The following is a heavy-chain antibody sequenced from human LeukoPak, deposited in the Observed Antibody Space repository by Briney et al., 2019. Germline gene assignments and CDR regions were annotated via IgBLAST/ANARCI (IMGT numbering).Heavy chain of an antibody. V-gene: IGHV1-18*01. CDR2: ITPYNGNT. CDR1: GYTFTSYG. Sequence: ASVNVSCKASGYTFTSYGITWVRQAPGQGLEWMGWITPYNGNTNYAQKSQGRVTVTTDTSTNIASMELRNLRSDDTAIYYCARESVWYSDYWGQGTLVTVSS. CDR3: ARESVWYSDY. D-gene: IGHD6-13*01. J-gene: IGHJ4*02.